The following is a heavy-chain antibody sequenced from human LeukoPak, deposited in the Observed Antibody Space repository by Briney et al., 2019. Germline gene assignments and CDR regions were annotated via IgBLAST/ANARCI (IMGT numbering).Heavy chain of an antibody. D-gene: IGHD2-21*02. CDR2: ISGSGGST. CDR3: AKDSLAYCGGDCYSV. Sequence: GGSLRLSCAASGFTFSSYAVSWVRQAPGKGLEWVSAISGSGGSTYYADSVKGRFTISRDNSKNTLYLQMNSLRAEDTAVYYCAKDSLAYCGGDCYSVWGQGTLVTVSS. CDR1: GFTFSSYA. J-gene: IGHJ4*02. V-gene: IGHV3-23*01.